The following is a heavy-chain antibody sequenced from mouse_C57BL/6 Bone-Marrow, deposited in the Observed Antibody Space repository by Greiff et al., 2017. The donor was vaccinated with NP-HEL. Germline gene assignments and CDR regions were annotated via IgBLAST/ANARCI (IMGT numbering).Heavy chain of an antibody. J-gene: IGHJ3*01. D-gene: IGHD2-4*01. V-gene: IGHV2-6*03. CDR2: IWSDGST. CDR3: ARIDYAGFAY. CDR1: GFSLTRYG. Sequence: VKLMESGPGLVAPSQSLSITCTVSGFSLTRYGVHWVRQPPGKGLEWLVVIWSDGSTPYTLALKSRLSISKDNYKSQVFLKMNSLQTDDTAMYYCARIDYAGFAYWGQGTLVTVSA.